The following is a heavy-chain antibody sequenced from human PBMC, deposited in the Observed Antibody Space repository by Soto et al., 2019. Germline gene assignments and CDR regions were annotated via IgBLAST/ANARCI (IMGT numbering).Heavy chain of an antibody. J-gene: IGHJ4*02. Sequence: LRLSCAASGLTFSNVWMTWVRQAPGKGLEWVGRIKSKSDGETADVAAPVKARFTISRDDSKNTVFLEMHRLKSEDTDLYYCAITAMINRDSSTSFDYWGRGTQVTVSS. CDR3: AITAMINRDSSTSFDY. CDR1: GLTFSNVW. CDR2: IKSKSDGETA. V-gene: IGHV3-15*01. D-gene: IGHD5-18*01.